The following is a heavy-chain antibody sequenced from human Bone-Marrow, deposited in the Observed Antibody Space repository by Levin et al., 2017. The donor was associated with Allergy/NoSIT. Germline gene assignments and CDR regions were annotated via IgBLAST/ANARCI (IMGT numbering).Heavy chain of an antibody. CDR3: ARPLRIGGNYVH. J-gene: IGHJ1*01. CDR1: GGSISNSNYY. Sequence: ESLKISCTVSGGSISNSNYYWGWIRQPPGEGLEWVGSIYYSGSTYYNPSLKSRVTISVDTSKNQFSLELRSVTAADTAVYFCARPLRIGGNYVHWGPGTLVTVSS. CDR2: IYYSGST. D-gene: IGHD1-26*01. V-gene: IGHV4-39*01.